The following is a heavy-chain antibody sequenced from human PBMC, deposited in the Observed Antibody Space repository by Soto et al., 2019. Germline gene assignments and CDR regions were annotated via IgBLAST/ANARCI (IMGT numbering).Heavy chain of an antibody. D-gene: IGHD2-21*02. CDR2: IYWDDDR. J-gene: IGHJ4*02. V-gene: IGHV2-5*02. Sequence: QITLKESGPTLVKPTQTLTLTCTFSGFSLSTGGVGVAWIRQPPGKALEWLAVIYWDDDRCYSPSLKTRLTITKDTSKNQVVLAMTNMDTVDTATYYCAAPGVESDWGFDYWGQGTLVPVSS. CDR3: AAPGVESDWGFDY. CDR1: GFSLSTGGVG.